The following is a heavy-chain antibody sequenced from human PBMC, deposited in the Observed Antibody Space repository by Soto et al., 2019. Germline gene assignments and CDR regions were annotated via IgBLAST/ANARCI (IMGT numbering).Heavy chain of an antibody. CDR2: IYYSGST. J-gene: IGHJ6*02. CDR3: ARGDCSSTSCYGGNYYYYGMDV. CDR1: GGSISSYY. D-gene: IGHD2-2*01. Sequence: SETLSLTCTVSGGSISSYYWSWIRQPPGKGLEWIGYIYYSGSTNYNPSLKSRVTISVDTSKNQFSLKLSSVTAADTAVYYCARGDCSSTSCYGGNYYYYGMDVWGQGTTVTVSS. V-gene: IGHV4-59*08.